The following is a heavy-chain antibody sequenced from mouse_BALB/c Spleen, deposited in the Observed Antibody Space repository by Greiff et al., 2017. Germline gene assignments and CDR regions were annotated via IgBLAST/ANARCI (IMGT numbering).Heavy chain of an antibody. CDR2: IDPENGNT. Sequence: VQLQQSGAELVRPGALVKLSCKASGFNIKDYYMHWVKQRPEQGLEWIGWIDPENGNTIYDPKFQGKASITADTSSNTAYLQLSSLTSEDTAVYYWARITTASFAYWGQGTLVTVSA. D-gene: IGHD1-2*01. CDR3: ARITTASFAY. V-gene: IGHV14-1*02. J-gene: IGHJ3*01. CDR1: GFNIKDYY.